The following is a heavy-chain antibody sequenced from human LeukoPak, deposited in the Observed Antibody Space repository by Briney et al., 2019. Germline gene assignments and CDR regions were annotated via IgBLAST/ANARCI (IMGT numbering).Heavy chain of an antibody. D-gene: IGHD6-6*01. CDR3: ARDRPYSSSFGAFDI. Sequence: PGGSLRLSCAASGFTFSDYYMSWIRQAPGKGLEWVSYISSSGSTIYYADSVKGRFTISRDNAKNSLYLQMNSLRAEDTAVYYCARDRPYSSSFGAFDIWGQGTMVTVSS. CDR2: ISSSGSTI. CDR1: GFTFSDYY. J-gene: IGHJ3*02. V-gene: IGHV3-11*04.